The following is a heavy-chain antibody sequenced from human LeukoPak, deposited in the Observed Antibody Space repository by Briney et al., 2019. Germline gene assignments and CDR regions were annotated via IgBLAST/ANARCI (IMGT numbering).Heavy chain of an antibody. CDR3: ARDVGDYRRTYYYYYYMDV. CDR1: GYTFTSYY. CDR2: INPSGGST. J-gene: IGHJ6*03. Sequence: ASVKVSCKASGYTFTSYYMHWVRQAPGQGLEWMGIINPSGGSTSYAQKFQGRVTMPRDTSTSTVYMELSSLRSEDTAVYYCARDVGDYRRTYYYYYYMDVWGKGTTVTVSS. V-gene: IGHV1-46*01. D-gene: IGHD4-17*01.